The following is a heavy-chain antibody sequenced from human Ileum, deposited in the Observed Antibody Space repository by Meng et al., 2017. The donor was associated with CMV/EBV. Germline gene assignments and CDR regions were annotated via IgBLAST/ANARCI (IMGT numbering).Heavy chain of an antibody. D-gene: IGHD6-13*01. J-gene: IGHJ4*02. CDR2: INDNGDT. Sequence: GQLQEVGAGLLKPSETLSLTCAVYGGSFSVYRWSWFRQPPGKGLQWIGEINDNGDTNYDPSLNSRVTISVDTSKKQFSLRLTSVTAADTAMYYCARGDIAASLEFWDQGTLVTVSS. CDR1: GGSFSVYR. CDR3: ARGDIAASLEF. V-gene: IGHV4-34*01.